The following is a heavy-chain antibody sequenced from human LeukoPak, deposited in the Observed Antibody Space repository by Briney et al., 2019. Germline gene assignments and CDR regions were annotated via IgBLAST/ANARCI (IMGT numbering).Heavy chain of an antibody. D-gene: IGHD1-26*01. Sequence: GESLKISCKGSGYSFTSYWIGWVPQMPGKGLEWMGIIYPGDSDTRYRPSFQGQVTISADKSISTAYLQWSSLKASDTAIYYCARRETGSTFDYWGQGTLVTVSS. J-gene: IGHJ4*02. V-gene: IGHV5-51*01. CDR3: ARRETGSTFDY. CDR1: GYSFTSYW. CDR2: IYPGDSDT.